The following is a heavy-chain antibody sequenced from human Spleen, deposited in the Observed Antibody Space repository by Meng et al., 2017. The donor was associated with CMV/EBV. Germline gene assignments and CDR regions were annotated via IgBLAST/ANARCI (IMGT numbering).Heavy chain of an antibody. D-gene: IGHD3-3*01. Sequence: GSLRLSCTVSGDSISSSSYYWGWIRQPPGKGLEWIGNIYYSGSSYYNPSLKSRVTISVDTSKNQFSLKLTSVTAADTAVYYCAREAVFGLGYYGLDVWGQGTTVTVSS. J-gene: IGHJ6*02. CDR2: IYYSGSS. CDR1: GDSISSSSYY. CDR3: AREAVFGLGYYGLDV. V-gene: IGHV4-39*07.